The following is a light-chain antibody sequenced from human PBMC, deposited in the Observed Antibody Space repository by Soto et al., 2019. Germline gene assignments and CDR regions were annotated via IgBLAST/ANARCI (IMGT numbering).Light chain of an antibody. CDR2: AAS. Sequence: DIQMTQSPSSLSASVGDTVTITCRASQDISNNLAWYQQKPGKVPKLLIYAASTLQSGVPSRFSGSESGTDFILTISSLQPEDFATYYCQKYDTAPLTFGGGTKVEIK. CDR3: QKYDTAPLT. J-gene: IGKJ4*01. CDR1: QDISNN. V-gene: IGKV1-27*01.